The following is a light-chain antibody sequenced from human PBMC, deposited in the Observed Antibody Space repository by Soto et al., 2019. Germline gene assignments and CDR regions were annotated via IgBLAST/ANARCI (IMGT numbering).Light chain of an antibody. CDR1: SSDVGGYNY. J-gene: IGLJ2*01. CDR2: DVS. Sequence: QSALTQPPSASGSPGQSVTISCTGSSSDVGGYNYVSWYQQHPDKAPKLMIYDVSKRPSGVPDRFSGSKSGNTASLTVSGLQDEDEADYYCSSYAGSNIVVFGGGTQLTVL. CDR3: SSYAGSNIVV. V-gene: IGLV2-8*01.